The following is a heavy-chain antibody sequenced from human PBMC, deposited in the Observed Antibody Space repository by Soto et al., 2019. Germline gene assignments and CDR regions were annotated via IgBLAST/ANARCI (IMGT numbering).Heavy chain of an antibody. CDR3: ARRVLMVYAGYYFDY. V-gene: IGHV3-7*05. CDR1: GFTFSSYW. D-gene: IGHD2-8*01. CDR2: IKQDGSEK. J-gene: IGHJ4*02. Sequence: GGSLRLSFAASGFTFSSYWMSWVRQAPGKGLEWVANIKQDGSEKYYVDSVKGRFTISRDNAKNSLYLQMNSLRAEDTAVYYCARRVLMVYAGYYFDYWGQGTLVTVSS.